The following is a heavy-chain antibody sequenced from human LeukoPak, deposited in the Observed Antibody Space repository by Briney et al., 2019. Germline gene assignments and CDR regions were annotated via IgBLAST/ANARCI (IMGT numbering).Heavy chain of an antibody. J-gene: IGHJ4*02. Sequence: SVKVSCKASVFTFTSSAVQWVRQARGQRLEWIGWIVVGSGNTNYAQKFQERVTITRDMSTSTAYMELSSLRSEDTAVYYCAASPDYYDSSGYSYYFDYWGQGTLVTVSS. CDR2: IVVGSGNT. CDR1: VFTFTSSA. D-gene: IGHD3-22*01. V-gene: IGHV1-58*01. CDR3: AASPDYYDSSGYSYYFDY.